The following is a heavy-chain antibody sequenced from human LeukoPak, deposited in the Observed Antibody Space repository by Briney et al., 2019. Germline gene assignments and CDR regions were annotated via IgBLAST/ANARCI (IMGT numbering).Heavy chain of an antibody. J-gene: IGHJ5*02. D-gene: IGHD3-10*01. Sequence: SVKVSCKASGGTFSSYAINWVRQAPGQGLEWMGGIIPIFGTANYAQKFQGRVTITADESTSTAYMELSSLRSEDTAVYYCATTSNYYGSGSSYNWFDPWGQGTLVTVSS. CDR1: GGTFSSYA. CDR2: IIPIFGTA. V-gene: IGHV1-69*01. CDR3: ATTSNYYGSGSSYNWFDP.